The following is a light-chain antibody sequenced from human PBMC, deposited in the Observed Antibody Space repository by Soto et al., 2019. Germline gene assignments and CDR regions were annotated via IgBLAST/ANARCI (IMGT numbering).Light chain of an antibody. CDR1: QSVKNNY. J-gene: IGKJ4*01. Sequence: EIVLKQSPDTLSLSPGERATLSCRASQSVKNNYLAWYQQKPGQPPRFLIYDASSRATGIPDRFSGSGSGTDFTLTISRLEPEDFAVYYCQQYGSTLLTFGGGTKGDIK. V-gene: IGKV3-20*01. CDR2: DAS. CDR3: QQYGSTLLT.